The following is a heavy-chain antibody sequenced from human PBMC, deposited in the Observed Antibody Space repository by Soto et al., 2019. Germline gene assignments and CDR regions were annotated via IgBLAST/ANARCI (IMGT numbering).Heavy chain of an antibody. J-gene: IGHJ6*03. Sequence: ALETLSLTCTVSGGSSISYYWSWIRQPPGKGLEWIGYIYYSGSTNYNPSLKSRVTISVDTSKNQFSLKLSSVTAADTAVYYCARDGAMGYDFWSGYYEDYYYMDVWGKGTTVTVSS. V-gene: IGHV4-59*01. CDR2: IYYSGST. CDR1: GGSSISYY. CDR3: ARDGAMGYDFWSGYYEDYYYMDV. D-gene: IGHD3-3*01.